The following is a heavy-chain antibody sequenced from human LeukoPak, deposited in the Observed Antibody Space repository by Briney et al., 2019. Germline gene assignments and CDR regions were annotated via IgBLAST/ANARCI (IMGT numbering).Heavy chain of an antibody. CDR3: AKDRWRGGFFSYFDY. CDR2: IKQDGSEK. V-gene: IGHV3-7*01. CDR1: GFTFSSYW. D-gene: IGHD5-24*01. Sequence: AGGSLRLSCAASGFTFSSYWMSWVRQAPGKGLEWVANIKQDGSEKYYVDSVKGRFTISRDNAKNSLYLQMNSLRAEDTAVYYCAKDRWRGGFFSYFDYWGQGTLVTVSS. J-gene: IGHJ4*02.